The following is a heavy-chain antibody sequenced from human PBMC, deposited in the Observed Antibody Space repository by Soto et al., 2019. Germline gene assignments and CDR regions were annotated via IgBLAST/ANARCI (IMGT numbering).Heavy chain of an antibody. D-gene: IGHD6-13*01. CDR2: ISGSDDST. CDR1: GFSFSSYA. CDR3: AKDRERDAWYEGY. V-gene: IGHV3-23*01. J-gene: IGHJ4*02. Sequence: GGSLRRSCVASGFSFSSYAMSWVRQAPGKGLEWVSVISGSDDSTYYADSVKGRFTISRDNSKNTLYLQMNSLRAEDTAVYYCAKDRERDAWYEGYWGQGTLVTVSS.